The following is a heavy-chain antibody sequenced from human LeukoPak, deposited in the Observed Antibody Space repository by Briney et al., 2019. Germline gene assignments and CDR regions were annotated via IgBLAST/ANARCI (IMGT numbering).Heavy chain of an antibody. CDR1: GFTFSTYS. D-gene: IGHD6-19*01. CDR2: ISGSSNYI. Sequence: PGGSLRLSCAGSGFTFSTYSINWVRQASGKGLEWVSSISGSSNYIYYADSVKGRFTVSRDNARNSLYLQMNSLRAEDTAVYYCARGGAVAGNNYFDYWGQGTLVTVSS. J-gene: IGHJ4*02. CDR3: ARGGAVAGNNYFDY. V-gene: IGHV3-21*01.